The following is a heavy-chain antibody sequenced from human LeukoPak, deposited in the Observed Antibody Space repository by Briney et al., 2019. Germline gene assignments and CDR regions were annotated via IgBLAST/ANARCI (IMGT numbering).Heavy chain of an antibody. CDR3: ARGPPYDFWSGSPPYYFDY. CDR2: IIPIFGTA. CDR1: GGTFSSYA. J-gene: IGHJ4*02. D-gene: IGHD3-3*01. Sequence: SVRVSCKASGGTFSSYAISWVRQAPGQGLEWMGGIIPIFGTANYAQKFQGRVTITADESTSTAYMELSSLGSEDTAVYYCARGPPYDFWSGSPPYYFDYWGQGTLVTVSS. V-gene: IGHV1-69*01.